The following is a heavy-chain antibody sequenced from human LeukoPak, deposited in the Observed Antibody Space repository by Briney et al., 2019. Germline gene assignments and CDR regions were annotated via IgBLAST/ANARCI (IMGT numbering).Heavy chain of an antibody. CDR2: IYYSGST. J-gene: IGHJ4*02. Sequence: PSETLSLTCTVSGGSISSSSYYWGWIRQPPGKGLEWIGSIYYSGSTYYNPSLKSRVTISVDTSKNQFSLKLSSVTAADTAVYYCARHSSSSLMRPWNYWGQGTLVTVSS. CDR1: GGSISSSSYY. V-gene: IGHV4-39*01. D-gene: IGHD6-6*01. CDR3: ARHSSSSLMRPWNY.